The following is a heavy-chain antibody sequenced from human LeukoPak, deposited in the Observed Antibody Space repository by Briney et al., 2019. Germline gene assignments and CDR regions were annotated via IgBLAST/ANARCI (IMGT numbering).Heavy chain of an antibody. V-gene: IGHV4-38-2*02. CDR1: GGSISSYY. Sequence: PSETLSLTCTVSGGSISSYYWSWIRQPPGKGLEWIGSIYHSGSTYYNPSLKSRVTISVDTSNNQFSLKLSSVTAADTAVYYCARDFPQTMVRGDKAVAFDIWGQGTMVTVSS. D-gene: IGHD3-10*01. CDR3: ARDFPQTMVRGDKAVAFDI. CDR2: IYHSGST. J-gene: IGHJ3*02.